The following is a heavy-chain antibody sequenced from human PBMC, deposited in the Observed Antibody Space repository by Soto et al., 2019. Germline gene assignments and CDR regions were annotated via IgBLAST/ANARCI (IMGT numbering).Heavy chain of an antibody. CDR2: MNPGSGNT. CDR3: ARMAASGSLNWFDP. CDR1: GYTFTNYE. Sequence: ASVKVSCKASGYTFTNYEINWVRQATVQGLEWMGWMNPGSGNTGYAHKFQGRVTMTRNISISTAYMELNRLGSDDTAIYYCARMAASGSLNWFDPWGQGTLVTVSS. V-gene: IGHV1-8*01. D-gene: IGHD3-10*01. J-gene: IGHJ5*02.